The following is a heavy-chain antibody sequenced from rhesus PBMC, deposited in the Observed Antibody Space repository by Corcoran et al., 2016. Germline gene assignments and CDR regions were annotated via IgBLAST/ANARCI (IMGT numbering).Heavy chain of an antibody. CDR2: ISGRGGST. D-gene: IGHD6-25*01. CDR3: ARGAYSGSWLGY. V-gene: IGHV4-173*01. Sequence: QVQLQESGPGLVKPSETLSLTCAVSGGSISSNYWSWIRQPPGTGREGIGRISGRGGSTDYNPALKSRVTMSTDTSKNQFSLKLSSVTAADTAGYYCARGAYSGSWLGYWGQGVLVTVSS. CDR1: GGSISSNY. J-gene: IGHJ4*01.